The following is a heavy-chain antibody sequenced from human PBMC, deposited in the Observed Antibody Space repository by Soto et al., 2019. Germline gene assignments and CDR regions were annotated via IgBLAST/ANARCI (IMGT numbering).Heavy chain of an antibody. CDR2: ISSSSSYI. CDR3: ARDTYYDFWSGPGLFSYYYYYMDV. CDR1: GFTFSSYS. D-gene: IGHD3-3*01. Sequence: EVQLVESGGGLVKPGGSLRLSCAASGFTFSSYSMNWVRQAPGKGLEWVSSISSSSSYIYYADSVKGRFTISRDNAKNSLYLQMNSLRAEDTAVYYCARDTYYDFWSGPGLFSYYYYYMDVWGKGTTVTVSS. J-gene: IGHJ6*03. V-gene: IGHV3-21*01.